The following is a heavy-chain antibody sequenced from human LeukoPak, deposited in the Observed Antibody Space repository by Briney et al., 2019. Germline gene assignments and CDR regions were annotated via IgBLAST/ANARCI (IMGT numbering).Heavy chain of an antibody. Sequence: GGSLRLSCAASGFTYSSYAMTWVRQAPGKGLEWVSTISGSGGSTYYADSVKGRFSISRDNSKNTLYLQMNSLRVEDTALYYCATPRGGGSGWYYWGQGTLVTVSS. V-gene: IGHV3-23*01. D-gene: IGHD6-19*01. CDR3: ATPRGGGSGWYY. CDR1: GFTYSSYA. CDR2: ISGSGGST. J-gene: IGHJ4*02.